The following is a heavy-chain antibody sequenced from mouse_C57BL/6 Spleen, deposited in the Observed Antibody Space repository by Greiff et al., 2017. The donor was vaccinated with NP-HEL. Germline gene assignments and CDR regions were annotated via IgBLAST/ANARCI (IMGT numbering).Heavy chain of an antibody. CDR3: AKGDYGSSFYYAMDY. D-gene: IGHD1-1*01. V-gene: IGHV2-4*01. CDR2: IWSGGST. Sequence: VQLQQSGPGLVQPSQSLSITCTVSGFSLTSYGVHWVRQPPGKGLEWLGVIWSGGSTDYNAAFISRLSISKNNSKSQVFFKMNSLQADDTAIYYCAKGDYGSSFYYAMDYWGQGTSVTVSS. CDR1: GFSLTSYG. J-gene: IGHJ4*01.